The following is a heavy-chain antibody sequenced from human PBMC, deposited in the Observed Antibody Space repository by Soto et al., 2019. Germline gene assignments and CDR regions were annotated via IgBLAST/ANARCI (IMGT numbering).Heavy chain of an antibody. Sequence: PGGSLRLSCAASGFTFSSYGMHWVRQAPGKGLEGVAVISYDGSNKYYADSVKGRFTISRDNSKNTLYLQMNNLRAEDTAVYYCVKHIVVAAAVPSYGMDVWGQGTTVTVSS. D-gene: IGHD2-15*01. CDR1: GFTFSSYG. J-gene: IGHJ6*02. V-gene: IGHV3-30*18. CDR2: ISYDGSNK. CDR3: VKHIVVAAAVPSYGMDV.